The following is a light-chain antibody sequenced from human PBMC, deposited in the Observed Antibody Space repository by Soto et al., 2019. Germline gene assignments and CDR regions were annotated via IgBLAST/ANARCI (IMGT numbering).Light chain of an antibody. V-gene: IGKV1-5*03. J-gene: IGKJ1*01. Sequence: DIQMTQSPATLSASVGDRVTITCRASQSISSWLAWYQQKPGKAPKLLIYKAYSLESGVPSRFSGSGSGTEFTLTISSLQPDDFATYYFQQYNSLWTFGQGTKVEIK. CDR3: QQYNSLWT. CDR2: KAY. CDR1: QSISSW.